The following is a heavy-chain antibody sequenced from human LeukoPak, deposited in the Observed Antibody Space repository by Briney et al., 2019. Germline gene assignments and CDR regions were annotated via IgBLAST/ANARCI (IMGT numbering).Heavy chain of an antibody. Sequence: PSETLSLTCTVSGGSINDASWNWIRKPPGQGLEWIGYIYHSGGTNYNPSPKSRVTISLDTSENQFSLKLSSVTAADTAVYYCARVGTYYRSLDSWGQGTLVTVSS. CDR1: GGSINDAS. D-gene: IGHD3-10*01. J-gene: IGHJ4*02. CDR2: IYHSGGT. V-gene: IGHV4-59*01. CDR3: ARVGTYYRSLDS.